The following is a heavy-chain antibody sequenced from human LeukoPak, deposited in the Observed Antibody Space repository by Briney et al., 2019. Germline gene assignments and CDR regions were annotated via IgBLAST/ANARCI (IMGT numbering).Heavy chain of an antibody. Sequence: GGSLRLSCAASGFTFATTWMHWVRQAPGKGLVWVSLINNDGSSTNYADSVKGRFTISRDNAKNTLYLQMKSLRAEDTAVYYCVIGGTYGSGGWGQGTLVTVSS. CDR1: GFTFATTW. CDR2: INNDGSST. V-gene: IGHV3-74*01. J-gene: IGHJ4*02. D-gene: IGHD3-10*01. CDR3: VIGGTYGSGG.